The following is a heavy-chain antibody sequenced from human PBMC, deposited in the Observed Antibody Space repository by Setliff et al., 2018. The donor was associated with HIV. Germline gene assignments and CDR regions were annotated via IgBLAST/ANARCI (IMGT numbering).Heavy chain of an antibody. CDR3: GKDYVADYYTPSGRDGAVDY. CDR1: GFTFSDYG. CDR2: ISFHGRNK. D-gene: IGHD3-10*01. Sequence: GGSLSLSCAASGFTFSDYGMHWVRQAPGKGLEWVALISFHGRNKYYGDSVKGRFTISRDDSKSTLYLQMNSLRADDTAVYYCGKDYVADYYTPSGRDGAVDYWGQGTLVTVSS. J-gene: IGHJ4*02. V-gene: IGHV3-30*18.